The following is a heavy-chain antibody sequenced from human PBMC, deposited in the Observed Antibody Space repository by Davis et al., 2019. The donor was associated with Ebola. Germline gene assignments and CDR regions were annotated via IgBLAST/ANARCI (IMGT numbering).Heavy chain of an antibody. CDR2: INPNSGGT. V-gene: IGHV1-2*04. CDR1: GYTFTGYY. D-gene: IGHD2-2*01. Sequence: ASVKVSCKASGYTFTGYYMHWVRQAPGQGLEWMGWINPNSGGTNYAQKFQGWVTMTRDTSISTAYMELSRLRSDDTAVYYCARAAGLTVVPAAIGEDWFDPWGQGTLVTVSS. J-gene: IGHJ5*02. CDR3: ARAAGLTVVPAAIGEDWFDP.